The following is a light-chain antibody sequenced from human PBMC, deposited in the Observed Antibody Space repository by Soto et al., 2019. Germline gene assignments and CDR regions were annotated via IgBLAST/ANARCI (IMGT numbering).Light chain of an antibody. CDR1: QSLTTRY. V-gene: IGKV3-20*01. Sequence: EIVLTQSPGTLSLSPGETATLSCRASQSLTTRYLAWYQQKPGQAPRLLIYAASTRATGTPDRFSGSGSGTDFTLTMSSLEPEDFAVYFCQQYASSVVYTFGQGTKLEIK. CDR3: QQYASSVVYT. J-gene: IGKJ2*01. CDR2: AAS.